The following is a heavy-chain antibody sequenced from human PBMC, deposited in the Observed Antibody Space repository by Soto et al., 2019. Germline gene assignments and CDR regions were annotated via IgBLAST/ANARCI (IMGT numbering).Heavy chain of an antibody. CDR1: GFTFSSYG. D-gene: IGHD6-19*01. Sequence: GGSLRLSCAASGFTFSSYGMHWVRQAPGKGLEWVAVISYDGSNKYYADSVKGRFTISRDNSKNTLYLQMNSLRAEDTAVYYCAKDSSYSSGWYFGTYYFDYWGQGTLVTVSS. CDR2: ISYDGSNK. V-gene: IGHV3-30*18. J-gene: IGHJ4*02. CDR3: AKDSSYSSGWYFGTYYFDY.